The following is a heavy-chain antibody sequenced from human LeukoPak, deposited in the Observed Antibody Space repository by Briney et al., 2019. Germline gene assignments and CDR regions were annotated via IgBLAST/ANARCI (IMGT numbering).Heavy chain of an antibody. J-gene: IGHJ4*02. CDR3: AKDDTWIQLWSTKTFDY. CDR2: ISGSGGST. Sequence: PGGSLRLSCAASGFTFSSYAMSWVRQAPGKGLEWVSAISGSGGSTYYADPVKGRFTISRDNSKNTLYLQMNSLRAEDTAVYYCAKDDTWIQLWSTKTFDYWGQGTLVTVSS. D-gene: IGHD5-18*01. V-gene: IGHV3-23*01. CDR1: GFTFSSYA.